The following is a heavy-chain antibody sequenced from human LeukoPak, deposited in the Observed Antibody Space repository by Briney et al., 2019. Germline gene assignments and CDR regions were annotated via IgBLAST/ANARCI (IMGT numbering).Heavy chain of an antibody. CDR3: ARGTRSYDP. J-gene: IGHJ5*02. CDR1: GFTFSIYT. V-gene: IGHV3-48*01. Sequence: PGGSLRLSCAASGFTFSIYTMNWVRQAPGKGLEWVSYISSSSSAIYYADSVKGRFTISRDNAKNSLYLQMNSLRAEDTAVYYCARGTRSYDPWGQGTLVTVSS. CDR2: ISSSSSAI. D-gene: IGHD1-7*01.